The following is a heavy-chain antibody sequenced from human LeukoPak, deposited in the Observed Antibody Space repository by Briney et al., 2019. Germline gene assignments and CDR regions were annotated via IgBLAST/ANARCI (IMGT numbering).Heavy chain of an antibody. V-gene: IGHV3-21*04. D-gene: IGHD5-18*01. CDR1: GFTFSTYG. CDR2: ISSSSSYI. J-gene: IGHJ4*02. Sequence: GGALTLSCAASGFTFSTYGMHWVRQAPGKGLEWVSSISSSSSYIYYADSVKGRFTISRDNSKNTLCLQMNSLRAEDTAVYYCAKVSSAMGHFDYWGQGTLVTVSS. CDR3: AKVSSAMGHFDY.